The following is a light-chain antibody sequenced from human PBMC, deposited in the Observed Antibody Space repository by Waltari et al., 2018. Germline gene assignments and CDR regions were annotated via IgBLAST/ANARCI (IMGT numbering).Light chain of an antibody. J-gene: IGKJ1*01. CDR3: QQYYSQWT. Sequence: DIEVTQSPSSLSASVGESVTIPCRASQSTHTWLAWYHQRPGEAPQLLIYKSSILQSGVPSMFSGSGSGTEFTLTITSLQPDDFGIYYCQQYYSQWTFGQGTKVDVK. V-gene: IGKV1-5*03. CDR1: QSTHTW. CDR2: KSS.